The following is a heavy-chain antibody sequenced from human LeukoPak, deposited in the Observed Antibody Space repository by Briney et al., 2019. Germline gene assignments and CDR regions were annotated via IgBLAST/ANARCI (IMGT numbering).Heavy chain of an antibody. CDR2: ISYDGSNK. Sequence: GGSLRLSCAASGFTVSSSYMSWVRQAPGKGLEWVAVISYDGSNKYYADSVKGRFTISRDNSKNTLYLQMNSLRAEDTAVYYCAKDMSHYYDSSGYLGDAFDIWGQGTMVTVSS. D-gene: IGHD3-22*01. CDR1: GFTVSSSY. J-gene: IGHJ3*02. CDR3: AKDMSHYYDSSGYLGDAFDI. V-gene: IGHV3-30*18.